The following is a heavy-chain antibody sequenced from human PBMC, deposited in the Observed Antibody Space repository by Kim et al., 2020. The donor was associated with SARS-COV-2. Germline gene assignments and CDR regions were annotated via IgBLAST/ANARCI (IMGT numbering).Heavy chain of an antibody. CDR1: GGSLSGYY. V-gene: IGHV4-34*01. D-gene: IGHD3-10*01. CDR3: ARGYASGSYSDWFDP. J-gene: IGHJ5*02. CDR2: LNSSGST. Sequence: SETLSLSCVVSGGSLSGYYWNWIRQPPGKGLEWIGELNSSGSTKYNPSLKTRATISVDTSSNQLSLKVTSVIAADTAVYFCARGYASGSYSDWFDPWGQGTLVTVYS.